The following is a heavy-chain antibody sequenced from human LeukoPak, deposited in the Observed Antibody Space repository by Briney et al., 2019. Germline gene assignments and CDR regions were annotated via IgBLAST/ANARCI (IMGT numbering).Heavy chain of an antibody. CDR1: GFTFSRYD. V-gene: IGHV3-30*02. D-gene: IGHD3-22*01. CDR2: VRYDGSNK. CDR3: ARAVWDSSGHLFDY. J-gene: IGHJ4*02. Sequence: GGSLRLSCAASGFTFSRYDMHWVRQAPGKGLEWVAFVRYDGSNKYDADSVKGRFTISRDNAKNSLYLQMNSLRAEDTAVYYCARAVWDSSGHLFDYWGQGTLVTVSS.